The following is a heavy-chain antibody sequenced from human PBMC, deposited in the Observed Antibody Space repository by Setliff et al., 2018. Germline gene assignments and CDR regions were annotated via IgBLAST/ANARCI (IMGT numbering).Heavy chain of an antibody. V-gene: IGHV3-21*01. CDR1: GFTFTSYS. CDR3: ARSYNFWSGPALDV. J-gene: IGHJ6*04. D-gene: IGHD3-3*01. Sequence: PGGSLRLSCGAPGFTFTSYSMTWVRQAPGKGLEWVSSISSSSSYIYYADSVKGRFTISRDNAKNSAYLQMNSLRAEDTAIYYCARSYNFWSGPALDVWGKGTTVTVSS. CDR2: ISSSSSYI.